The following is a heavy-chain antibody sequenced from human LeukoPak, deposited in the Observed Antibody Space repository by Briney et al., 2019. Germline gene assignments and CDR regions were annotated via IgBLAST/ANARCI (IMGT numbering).Heavy chain of an antibody. J-gene: IGHJ3*02. D-gene: IGHD2-2*01. CDR1: GFTFDDYA. V-gene: IGHV3-7*01. CDR2: IKQDGNDK. Sequence: GGSLRLSCAASGFTFDDYAMHWVRQVPGKGLEWVANIKQDGNDKHYLESVKGRFTISRDNAKNSLYLQMNSLRAEDTAVYYCTRLSDTEGSSTSYRASDIWGQGTLVTVSS. CDR3: TRLSDTEGSSTSYRASDI.